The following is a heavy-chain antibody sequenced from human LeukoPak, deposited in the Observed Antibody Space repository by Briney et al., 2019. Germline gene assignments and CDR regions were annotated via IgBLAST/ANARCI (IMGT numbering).Heavy chain of an antibody. Sequence: GGSLRLSCAASGFTFSSYSMNWVRQAPGKGLEWVSSISSSSSYIYYADSVKGRFSISRDSSKNTLYLQMNSLRAEDTAVYYCAELGITMIGGVWGKGTTVTISS. CDR2: ISSSSSYI. CDR3: AELGITMIGGV. V-gene: IGHV3-21*01. D-gene: IGHD3-10*02. CDR1: GFTFSSYS. J-gene: IGHJ6*04.